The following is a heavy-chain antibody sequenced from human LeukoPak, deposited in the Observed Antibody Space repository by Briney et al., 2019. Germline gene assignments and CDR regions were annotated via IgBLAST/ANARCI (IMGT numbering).Heavy chain of an antibody. Sequence: PSETLPLTCTVSGGSISSYYWSWIRQPPGKGLEWIGYIYYSGSTNYNPSLKSRVTISVDTSKNQFSLKLSSVTAADTAVYYCARDQGDCSGGSCYVWFDPWGQGTLVTVSS. CDR1: GGSISSYY. D-gene: IGHD2-15*01. CDR3: ARDQGDCSGGSCYVWFDP. CDR2: IYYSGST. V-gene: IGHV4-59*01. J-gene: IGHJ5*02.